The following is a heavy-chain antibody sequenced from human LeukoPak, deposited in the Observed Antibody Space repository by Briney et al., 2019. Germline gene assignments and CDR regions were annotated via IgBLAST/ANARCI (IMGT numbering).Heavy chain of an antibody. CDR2: IRSKAYGGTA. D-gene: IGHD3-9*01. CDR3: TREIRYFDWFQADY. V-gene: IGHV3-49*03. J-gene: IGHJ4*02. Sequence: GGSLRLSCTASGFTFGDHSVRWFRQAPGKGREWVGFIRSKAYGGTAEYAASVKGRFTISRDDSKSVAYLQMDSLKTEDTAVYYCTREIRYFDWFQADYWGQGTLVTVSS. CDR1: GFTFGDHS.